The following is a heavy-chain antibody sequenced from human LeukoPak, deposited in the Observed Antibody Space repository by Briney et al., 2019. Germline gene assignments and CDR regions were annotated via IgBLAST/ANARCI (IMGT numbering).Heavy chain of an antibody. CDR1: GGSFSGYY. CDR3: ARIWFGEGGFDY. CDR2: INHSGST. Sequence: TSETLSLTCAVYGGSFSGYYWSWIRQPPGKGLEWIGEINHSGSTNYNPSLKSRVTISVDTSKNQFSLKLSPVTAADTAVYYCARIWFGEGGFDYWGQGTLVTVSS. J-gene: IGHJ4*02. D-gene: IGHD3-10*01. V-gene: IGHV4-34*01.